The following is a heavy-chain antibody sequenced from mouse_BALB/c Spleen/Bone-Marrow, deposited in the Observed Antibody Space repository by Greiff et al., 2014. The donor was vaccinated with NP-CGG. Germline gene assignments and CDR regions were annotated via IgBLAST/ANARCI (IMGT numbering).Heavy chain of an antibody. V-gene: IGHV3-8*02. D-gene: IGHD1-1*01. CDR3: ARYYYGSSYWYFDV. CDR2: ISYSGST. CDR1: GDSITSGY. J-gene: IGHJ1*01. Sequence: VQLKESGPSLVKPSQTLSLTCSVPGDSITSGYWNWIRKFPGNKLEYMGYISYSGSTYYNPSLKSRISITRDTSKNQYYLQLNSMTTEDTATYYCARYYYGSSYWYFDVWGAGTTVTVSS.